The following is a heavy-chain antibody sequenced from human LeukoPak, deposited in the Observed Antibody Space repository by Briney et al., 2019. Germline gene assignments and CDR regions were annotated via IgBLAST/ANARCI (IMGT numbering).Heavy chain of an antibody. CDR3: AKDRAYSFDY. J-gene: IGHJ4*02. D-gene: IGHD5-18*01. CDR1: GFAFSTYA. V-gene: IGHV3-23*01. Sequence: GALRLSCAASGFAFSTYALSWVRQAPGKGLEWVSAISGNGGKTYYADSVKGRITFSRDNSKNTLYLQMNSLRAEDTAVYYCAKDRAYSFDYWGQGTLVTVSS. CDR2: ISGNGGKT.